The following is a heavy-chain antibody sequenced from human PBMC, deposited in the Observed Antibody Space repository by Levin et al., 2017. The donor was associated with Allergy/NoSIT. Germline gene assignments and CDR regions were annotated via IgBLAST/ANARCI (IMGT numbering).Heavy chain of an antibody. CDR3: ARGSTGQYDP. Sequence: SETLSLTCTVSGDSITRGYWSWIRQPPGKGLEWIAYMSYTGTTYYNPSLNSRVSVSLDTSKTQFSLKLRSVTAADTAVYYCARGSTGQYDPWGQGTLVTVSS. D-gene: IGHD3-10*01. CDR1: GDSITRGY. J-gene: IGHJ5*02. CDR2: MSYTGTT. V-gene: IGHV4-59*01.